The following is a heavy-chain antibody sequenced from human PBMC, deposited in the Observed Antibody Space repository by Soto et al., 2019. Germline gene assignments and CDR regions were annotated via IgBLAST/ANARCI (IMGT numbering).Heavy chain of an antibody. V-gene: IGHV4-39*01. D-gene: IGHD6-13*01. CDR2: IYYSGST. CDR3: ASGIAAAWPNAFDI. Sequence: QLQLQESGPGLVKPSETLSLTCTVSGGSISSSSYYWGWIRQPPGKGLEWIGSIYYSGSTYYNPSLKSRVTISVDTSKNQFSLKLSSVTAADTAVYYCASGIAAAWPNAFDIWGQGTMVTVSS. J-gene: IGHJ3*02. CDR1: GGSISSSSYY.